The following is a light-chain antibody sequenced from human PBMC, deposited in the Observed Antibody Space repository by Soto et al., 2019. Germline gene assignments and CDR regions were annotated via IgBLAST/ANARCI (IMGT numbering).Light chain of an antibody. CDR2: KAS. Sequence: IHMTPSPSTLSASLLYRFTIILLSSYSIRSWLAWYQQKPGKAPKLLIYKASSLESGVPSRFSGSGSGTEFTLTISSLQPDDFATYYCQQYNSYSPTFGQGTKVDIK. CDR3: QQYNSYSPT. V-gene: IGKV1-5*03. J-gene: IGKJ1*01. CDR1: YSIRSW.